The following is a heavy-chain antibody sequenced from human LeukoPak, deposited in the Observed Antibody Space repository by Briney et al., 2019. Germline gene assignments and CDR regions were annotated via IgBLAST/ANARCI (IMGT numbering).Heavy chain of an antibody. CDR1: GYYIKTGYF. Sequence: SETLSLTCDVSGYYIKTGYFWGWIRQPPGKGLEWIGSTSHIGNTYYNPSLKSRLSMSTHTSNNQFFLRLTSVTAADTAIYYCARVTRNTGWSFDYWGQGILVTVSS. CDR2: TSHIGNT. J-gene: IGHJ4*02. V-gene: IGHV4-38-2*01. D-gene: IGHD6-19*01. CDR3: ARVTRNTGWSFDY.